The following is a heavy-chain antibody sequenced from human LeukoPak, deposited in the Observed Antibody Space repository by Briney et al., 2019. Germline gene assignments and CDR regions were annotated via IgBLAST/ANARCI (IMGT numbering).Heavy chain of an antibody. D-gene: IGHD2-15*01. V-gene: IGHV1-2*02. CDR3: ARDRLYCSGGSCYVDWFDP. Sequence: ASVKVSCKASGYTFTGHFIHWIRQAPGQGLEWMGWIHPNSGGTNYAQNFQGRVTMTRDTSISTAYLELSRLTSDDTAVYYCARDRLYCSGGSCYVDWFDPWGQGTLVTVSS. CDR2: IHPNSGGT. CDR1: GYTFTGHF. J-gene: IGHJ5*02.